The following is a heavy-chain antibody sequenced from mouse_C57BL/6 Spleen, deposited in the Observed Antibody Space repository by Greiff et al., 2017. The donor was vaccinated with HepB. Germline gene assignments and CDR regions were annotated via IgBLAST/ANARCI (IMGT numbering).Heavy chain of an antibody. CDR3: TWLRPEYYYAMDY. CDR2: IDPEDGDT. D-gene: IGHD2-2*01. V-gene: IGHV14-1*01. J-gene: IGHJ4*01. CDR1: GFNIKDYY. Sequence: EVQLQQSGAELVRPGASVKLSCTASGFNIKDYYMHWVKQRPEQGLEWIGRIDPEDGDTEYAPKFQGKATMTADTSSNTAYLQLSSLTSEDTAVYYGTWLRPEYYYAMDYWGQGTSVTVSS.